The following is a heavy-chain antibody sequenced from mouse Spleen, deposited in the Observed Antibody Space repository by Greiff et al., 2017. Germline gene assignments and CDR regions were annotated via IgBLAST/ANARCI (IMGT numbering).Heavy chain of an antibody. CDR2: IDPANGNS. Sequence: VQLQQPGAELVKPGASVKLSCTASGFNIKDTYMHWVKQRPEQGLEWIGSIDPANGNSKYDPKFQGKATITADTSSNTAYLQLSSLTSEDTAVYYCASDYYGSSWAYWGQGTLVTVSA. J-gene: IGHJ3*01. CDR3: ASDYYGSSWAY. D-gene: IGHD1-1*01. CDR1: GFNIKDTY. V-gene: IGHV14-3*02.